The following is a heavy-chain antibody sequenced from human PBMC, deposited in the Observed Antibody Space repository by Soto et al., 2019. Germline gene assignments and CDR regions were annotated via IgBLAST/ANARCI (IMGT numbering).Heavy chain of an antibody. J-gene: IGHJ6*02. CDR2: IIPIFGTA. CDR3: ARRDSSGYYLTPGDYYYYGMDV. V-gene: IGHV1-69*01. D-gene: IGHD3-22*01. CDR1: GGTFSSYA. Sequence: QVQLVQSGAEVKKPGSSVKVSCKASGGTFSSYAISWVRQAPGQGLEWMGGIIPIFGTANYAQKFQGRVTITADESTSTAYMELSSLRSEDTAVYYCARRDSSGYYLTPGDYYYYGMDVWGQGTTVTVSS.